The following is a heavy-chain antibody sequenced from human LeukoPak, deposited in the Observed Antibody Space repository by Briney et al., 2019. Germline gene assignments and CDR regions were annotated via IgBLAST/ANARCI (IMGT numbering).Heavy chain of an antibody. V-gene: IGHV3-21*01. CDR2: ISSSSSYI. J-gene: IGHJ4*02. D-gene: IGHD5-24*01. CDR1: GFTFSSYS. Sequence: GSLRLSCAASGFTFSSYSMNWVRQAPGKGLEWVSSISSSSSYIYYADSVKGRFTISRDNAKNSLYLQMNSLRAEDTAVYYCARGRRWLQNYFDYWGQGTLVTVSS. CDR3: ARGRRWLQNYFDY.